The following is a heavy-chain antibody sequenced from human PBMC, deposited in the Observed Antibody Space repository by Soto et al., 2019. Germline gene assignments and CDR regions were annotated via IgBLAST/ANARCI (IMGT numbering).Heavy chain of an antibody. V-gene: IGHV4-34*01. D-gene: IGHD3-16*02. J-gene: IGHJ4*02. CDR1: GGSFSGYY. CDR2: INNSGSS. CDR3: ASFPVITFGGVIVPRYY. Sequence: PSETLSLTWAVYGGSFSGYYCSGIRQPQGRGMEWIGEINNSGSSNYHPSLKSRVTISVDTSQTQFSMKLSSVTAADTAVYYCASFPVITFGGVIVPRYYWGQGTLVTDSS.